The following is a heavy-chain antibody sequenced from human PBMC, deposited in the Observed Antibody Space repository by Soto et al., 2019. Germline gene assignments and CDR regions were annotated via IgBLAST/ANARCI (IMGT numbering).Heavy chain of an antibody. CDR2: ITPIFGTA. J-gene: IGHJ5*02. Sequence: AASVKVSCKASGGTFSSYAISWVRQAPGQGLEWMGGITPIFGTANYAQKFQGRVTITADKSTSTAYMELSSLRSEDTAVYYCARDLGGIAAAGPGWFDPWGQGTLVTVSS. D-gene: IGHD6-13*01. CDR1: GGTFSSYA. CDR3: ARDLGGIAAAGPGWFDP. V-gene: IGHV1-69*06.